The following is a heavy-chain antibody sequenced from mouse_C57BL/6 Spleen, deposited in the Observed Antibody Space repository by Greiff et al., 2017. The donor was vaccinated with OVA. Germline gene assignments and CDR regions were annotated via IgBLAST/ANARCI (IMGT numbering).Heavy chain of an antibody. D-gene: IGHD1-1*01. CDR1: GYSFTGYF. CDR2: INPYNGDT. Sequence: VQLQQSGPELVKPGDSVKISCKASGYSFTGYFMNWVMQSHGKSLEWIGRINPYNGDTFYNQKFKGKATLTVDKSSSTAHMELRSLTSGDSAVYYCARWDGSSYEDFDYWGQGTTLTVSS. J-gene: IGHJ2*01. CDR3: ARWDGSSYEDFDY. V-gene: IGHV1-20*01.